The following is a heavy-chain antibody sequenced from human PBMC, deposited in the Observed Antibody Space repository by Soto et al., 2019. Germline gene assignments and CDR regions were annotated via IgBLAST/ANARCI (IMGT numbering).Heavy chain of an antibody. CDR1: GYVSTSFA. D-gene: IGHD2-21*01. CDR2: INTGNGDS. V-gene: IGHV1-3*04. CDR3: ARSKTIVMPGFDH. J-gene: IGHJ4*02. Sequence: ASVKVSCKTSGYVSTSFAIHWMRQAPGQGPEWMGWINTGNGDSKYSEKFQDRVTITRDTSATTAYMELSSLRSEDTAVYYCARSKTIVMPGFDHWGQGTLVTVSS.